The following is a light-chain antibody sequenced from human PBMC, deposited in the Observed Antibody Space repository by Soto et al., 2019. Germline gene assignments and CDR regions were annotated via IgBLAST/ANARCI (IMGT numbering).Light chain of an antibody. CDR3: QQYGSSQWT. CDR1: QSVSDR. V-gene: IGKV3-20*01. CDR2: GAS. J-gene: IGKJ1*01. Sequence: EIVMTHSPYTLSLSPVGSATLSCRASQSVSDRVVWYQQKSGQAPRLLIYGASSRATGIPDRFSGSGSGTDFTLTISRLEPEDFAVYYCQQYGSSQWTFGQGTKVDI.